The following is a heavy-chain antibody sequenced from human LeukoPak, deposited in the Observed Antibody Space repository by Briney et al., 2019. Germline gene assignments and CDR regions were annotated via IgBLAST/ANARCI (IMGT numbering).Heavy chain of an antibody. J-gene: IGHJ4*02. D-gene: IGHD3-3*01. V-gene: IGHV4-59*01. CDR3: ARRDFWSGYFDY. Sequence: SETLSLTCTVSGGSISSYYWSWIRQPPGQGLEWIGYIYYSGSTNYNPSLKSRVTISVDTSKNQLSLKLSSVTAADTAVYYCARRDFWSGYFDYWGQGTLVTVSS. CDR1: GGSISSYY. CDR2: IYYSGST.